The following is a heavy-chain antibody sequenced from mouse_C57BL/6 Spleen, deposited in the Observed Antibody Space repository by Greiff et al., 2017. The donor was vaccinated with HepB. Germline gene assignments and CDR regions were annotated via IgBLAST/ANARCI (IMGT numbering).Heavy chain of an antibody. V-gene: IGHV14-4*01. CDR3: TPRGPFAY. Sequence: VQLQQSGAELVRPGASVKLSCTASGFNIKDDYMHWVKQRPEQGLEWIGWIDPENGDTEYASKFQGKATITADTSSNTAYLQLSSLTSEDTAVYYCTPRGPFAYWGQGTLVTVSA. CDR1: GFNIKDDY. CDR2: IDPENGDT. J-gene: IGHJ3*01.